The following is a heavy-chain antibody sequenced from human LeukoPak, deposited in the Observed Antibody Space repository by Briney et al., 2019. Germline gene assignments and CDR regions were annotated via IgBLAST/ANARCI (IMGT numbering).Heavy chain of an antibody. CDR2: ISYDGSNK. Sequence: PGGSLRLSCAASGFTFSSYGMHWVRQAPGKGLEWVALISYDGSNKYYADSVKGRFTISRDNSKNTLYLQMNSLRAEDTAVYYCAKVARDWYFDLWGRGTLVTVSS. D-gene: IGHD2-21*01. CDR1: GFTFSSYG. CDR3: AKVARDWYFDL. V-gene: IGHV3-30*18. J-gene: IGHJ2*01.